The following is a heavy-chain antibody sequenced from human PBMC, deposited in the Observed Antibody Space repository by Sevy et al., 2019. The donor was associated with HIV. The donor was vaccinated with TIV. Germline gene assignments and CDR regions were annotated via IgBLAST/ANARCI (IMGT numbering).Heavy chain of an antibody. Sequence: ASVKVSCKASGYTFTSYGISWVRQAPGQGLEWMGWISAYNGNTNYAQKLQGRVTLTADGSTSTAYMELSSLRSEDTAVYYCASSYYESSGYSPLYYYGMDVWGQGTTVTVSS. V-gene: IGHV1-18*04. CDR3: ASSYYESSGYSPLYYYGMDV. CDR2: ISAYNGNT. D-gene: IGHD3-22*01. CDR1: GYTFTSYG. J-gene: IGHJ6*02.